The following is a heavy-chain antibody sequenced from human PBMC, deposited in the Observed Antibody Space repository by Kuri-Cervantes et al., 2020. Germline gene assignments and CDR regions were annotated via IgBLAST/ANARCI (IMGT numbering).Heavy chain of an antibody. D-gene: IGHD1-1*01. CDR2: INPSGGST. J-gene: IGHJ5*02. V-gene: IGHV1-46*01. CDR1: GYTFTSYY. CDR3: ASAWGGAKGNDVALGFDP. Sequence: ASVKVSCKASGYTFTSYYMHWVRQAPGQGLEWMGIINPSGGSTSYAQKFQGRVTMTRDTSTSTVYMELSSLRAEDTAVYYCASAWGGAKGNDVALGFDPWGQGTLVTVSS.